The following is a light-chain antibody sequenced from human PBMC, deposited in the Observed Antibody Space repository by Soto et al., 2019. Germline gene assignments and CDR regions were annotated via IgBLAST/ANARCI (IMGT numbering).Light chain of an antibody. V-gene: IGLV2-23*01. CDR1: SSDVGGYRF. CDR3: CSYTDGSSLL. J-gene: IGLJ3*02. CDR2: EGN. Sequence: QSALTQPASVSGSPGQSITISCTGTSSDVGGYRFVSWYQHHPGEAPKLIIYEGNKRPSGVSNRFSGSRSGNTASLTISGLQAEDEADYYCCSYTDGSSLLFGGGTKLTVL.